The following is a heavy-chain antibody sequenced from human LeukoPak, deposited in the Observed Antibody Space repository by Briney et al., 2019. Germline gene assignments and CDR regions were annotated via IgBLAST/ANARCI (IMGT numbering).Heavy chain of an antibody. D-gene: IGHD3-22*01. Sequence: AASVKVSCKASGYTFTSYGISWVRQAPGQGLEWMGWISAYNGNTNYAQKLQGRVTTTTDTSTSTAYMELGSLRSDDTAVYYCARGYYYDSSGYYSPAEYFQHWGQGTLVTVSS. CDR2: ISAYNGNT. V-gene: IGHV1-18*01. CDR3: ARGYYYDSSGYYSPAEYFQH. J-gene: IGHJ1*01. CDR1: GYTFTSYG.